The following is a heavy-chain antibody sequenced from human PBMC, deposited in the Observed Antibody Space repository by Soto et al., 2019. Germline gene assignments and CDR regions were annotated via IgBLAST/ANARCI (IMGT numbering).Heavy chain of an antibody. CDR1: GGSISSSNW. D-gene: IGHD1-7*01. Sequence: LSLSCAVYGGSISSSNWWSWVRQPPGKGLEWIGEIYHSGITNYNPSLKGRVTIPVDKSKNQLSLQLSSVTAADTAVYYCARDSPDATGTTEWGEYYYYGMHXWGQGTTVTVS. J-gene: IGHJ6*02. CDR2: IYHSGIT. V-gene: IGHV4-4*02. CDR3: ARDSPDATGTTEWGEYYYYGMHX.